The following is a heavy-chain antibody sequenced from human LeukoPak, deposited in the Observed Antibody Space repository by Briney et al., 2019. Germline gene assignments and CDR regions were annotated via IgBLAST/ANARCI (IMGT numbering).Heavy chain of an antibody. CDR1: GGSISSSSYY. J-gene: IGHJ4*02. CDR3: VRGYYDSSGYYMVY. V-gene: IGHV4-39*01. D-gene: IGHD3-22*01. CDR2: IYYSGST. Sequence: SETLSLTCTVSGGSISSSSYYWGWIRQPPGKGLEWIGSIYYSGSTYYNPSLKSRVTISVDTSKNQFSLKLSSVTAADTAVYYCVRGYYDSSGYYMVYWGQGTLVTVSS.